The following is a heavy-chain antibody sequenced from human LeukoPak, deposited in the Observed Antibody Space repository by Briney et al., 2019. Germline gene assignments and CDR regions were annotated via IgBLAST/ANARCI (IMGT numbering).Heavy chain of an antibody. V-gene: IGHV4-39*01. CDR1: GGSISSSSYY. Sequence: SETLSLTCTVSGGSISSSSYYWGWIRQPPGTGLEWIGSIYYSGSTYYNPSLKSRVTISVDTSKNQFSLKLSSVTAADTAVYYCARHIWGQWLVPGYFDYWGQGTLVTVSS. D-gene: IGHD6-19*01. CDR2: IYYSGST. CDR3: ARHIWGQWLVPGYFDY. J-gene: IGHJ4*02.